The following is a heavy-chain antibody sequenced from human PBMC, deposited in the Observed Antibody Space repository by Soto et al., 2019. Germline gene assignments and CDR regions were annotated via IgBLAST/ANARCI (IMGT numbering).Heavy chain of an antibody. D-gene: IGHD6-13*01. J-gene: IGHJ6*02. Sequence: QVQLVQSGAEVKQTGSSVKVSCKASGGTFSSYAISWVRQAPGQGLEWMGGIIPIFGTANYAQKFQGRVTITADESTSTAYMELSSLRSEDTAVYYCARTGHGSSWYSGMDVWGQGTTVTVSS. CDR1: GGTFSSYA. CDR2: IIPIFGTA. CDR3: ARTGHGSSWYSGMDV. V-gene: IGHV1-69*13.